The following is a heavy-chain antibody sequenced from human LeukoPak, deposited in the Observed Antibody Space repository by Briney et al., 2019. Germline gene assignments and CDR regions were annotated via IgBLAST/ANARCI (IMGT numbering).Heavy chain of an antibody. D-gene: IGHD3-3*01. CDR1: GYTFTSYG. V-gene: IGHV1-18*01. Sequence: GASVKVSCKASGYTFTSYGMSWVRQAPGQGLEWMGWISAYNGKTNYAQKLQGRVTMTTDTSTSTAYMELRSLRSDDTAVYYCARDWADDFWSGYYPKNWFDPWGQGTLVTVSS. CDR3: ARDWADDFWSGYYPKNWFDP. J-gene: IGHJ5*02. CDR2: ISAYNGKT.